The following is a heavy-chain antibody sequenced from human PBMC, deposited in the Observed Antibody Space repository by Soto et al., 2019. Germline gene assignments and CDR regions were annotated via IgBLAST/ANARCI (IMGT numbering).Heavy chain of an antibody. J-gene: IGHJ4*02. Sequence: GGSLRLSCAASGFTFTRYSMNWVRQAPGKGLEWVSSISSTTNYIYYGDSMKGRFTISRANAKNSLYLEMNSLRAEDTAVYYCARESEDLTSNFDYWGQGTLVTVSS. CDR1: GFTFTRYS. CDR2: ISSTTNYI. CDR3: ARESEDLTSNFDY. V-gene: IGHV3-21*06.